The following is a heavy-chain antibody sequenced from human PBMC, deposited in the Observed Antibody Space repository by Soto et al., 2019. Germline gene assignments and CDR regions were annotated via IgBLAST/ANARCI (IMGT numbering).Heavy chain of an antibody. D-gene: IGHD2-21*01. V-gene: IGHV3-23*01. J-gene: IGHJ4*02. CDR2: ISGSGDRA. CDR1: GFTFSNYG. Sequence: EVQLLESEGGLIQPGGSLRLSCGASGFTFSNYGMTWVRQAPGKGLEWVSTISGSGDRAFYADPVKGRFTISRDNSKNTLYLQMNSLSAEDTAMYYCAKEMIASTLADFFDYWGQGILVTVSS. CDR3: AKEMIASTLADFFDY.